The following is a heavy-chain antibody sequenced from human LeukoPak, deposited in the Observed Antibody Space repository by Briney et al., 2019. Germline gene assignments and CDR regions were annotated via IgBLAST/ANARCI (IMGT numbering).Heavy chain of an antibody. CDR1: GGSISSYY. D-gene: IGHD6-13*01. CDR2: IYYSGST. V-gene: IGHV4-59*01. CDR3: ARKLYSSSGTYYYYYGMDV. Sequence: SETLSLTCTVSGGSISSYYWSWIRQPPGKGLEWIGYIYYSGSTNYNPSLKSRVTISVDTSKNQFSLKLSSVTAADTAVYYCARKLYSSSGTYYYYYGMDVWGQGTTVTVSS. J-gene: IGHJ6*02.